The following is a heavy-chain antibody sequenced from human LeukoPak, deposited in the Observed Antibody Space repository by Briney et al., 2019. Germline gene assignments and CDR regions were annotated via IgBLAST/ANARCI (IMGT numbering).Heavy chain of an antibody. D-gene: IGHD3-22*01. V-gene: IGHV4-34*01. J-gene: IGHJ4*02. CDR2: INHSGST. Sequence: PSETLSLTCAVYGGSFSGYYWSWIRQPPGKGLEWIGEINHSGSTNYNPSLKSRVTISVDTPKNQFSLKLSSVTAADTAVYYCARGRHYYDSSGYSNYFDYWGQGTLVTVSS. CDR1: GGSFSGYY. CDR3: ARGRHYYDSSGYSNYFDY.